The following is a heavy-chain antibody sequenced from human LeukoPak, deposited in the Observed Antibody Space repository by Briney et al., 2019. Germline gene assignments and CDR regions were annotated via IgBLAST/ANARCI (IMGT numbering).Heavy chain of an antibody. CDR3: ARLPLRSHFDY. J-gene: IGHJ4*02. CDR1: GGSISSYY. Sequence: PSETLSLTCTVSGGSISSYYWSWIRQPPGKGLEWIGYIYYSGSTNYNPSLKSRVTISIDTSKNQFSLKLSSVTAAGTAVYYCARLPLRSHFDYWGQGTLVTVSS. V-gene: IGHV4-59*08. CDR2: IYYSGST.